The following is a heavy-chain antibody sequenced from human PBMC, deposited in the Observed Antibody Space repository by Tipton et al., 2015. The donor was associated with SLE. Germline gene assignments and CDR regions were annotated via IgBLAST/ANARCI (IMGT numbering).Heavy chain of an antibody. CDR3: ARDNAGYWYFDL. CDR1: GGSISSSSSYY. D-gene: IGHD2-8*01. CDR2: INHRGST. J-gene: IGHJ2*01. V-gene: IGHV4-39*07. Sequence: TLSLTCAVYGGSISSSSSYYWAWIRQPPGKGVEWIGEINHRGSTNYNPSLKSRVTISVDTSKNRFSLNLTSVTAADTAVYYCARDNAGYWYFDLWGRGPLVTVSS.